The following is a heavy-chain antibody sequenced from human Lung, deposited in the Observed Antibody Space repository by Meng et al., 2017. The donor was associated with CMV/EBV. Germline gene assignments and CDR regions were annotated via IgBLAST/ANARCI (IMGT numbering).Heavy chain of an antibody. Sequence: SETLSLTCTVSGGSISSYSYYWGWIRQPPGRGLEWIGSIYYSGSTYYNPSLKSRVTISVDMSKNQFSLKLSSVTAADTAVYYCARDLRVGVVATWFDPWGHGTLVTVSS. D-gene: IGHD3-3*01. V-gene: IGHV4-39*07. CDR3: ARDLRVGVVATWFDP. J-gene: IGHJ5*02. CDR2: IYYSGST. CDR1: GGSISSYSYY.